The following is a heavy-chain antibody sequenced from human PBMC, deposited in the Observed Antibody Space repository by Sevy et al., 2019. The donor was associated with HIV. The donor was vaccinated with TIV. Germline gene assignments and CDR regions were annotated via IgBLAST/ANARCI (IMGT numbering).Heavy chain of an antibody. J-gene: IGHJ4*02. CDR1: GFNFSGSA. CDR2: IRSKVNIYAT. V-gene: IGHV3-73*01. D-gene: IGHD2-8*01. CDR3: TTGVSSRLFAY. Sequence: GGSLRLSCEVSGFNFSGSAMHWVRQASGKGLEWVGRIRSKVNIYATTYAESVRGRFAISRDDSKSTAYLQMNNLKTDDTAVYFCTTGVSSRLFAYWGQGALVTVSS.